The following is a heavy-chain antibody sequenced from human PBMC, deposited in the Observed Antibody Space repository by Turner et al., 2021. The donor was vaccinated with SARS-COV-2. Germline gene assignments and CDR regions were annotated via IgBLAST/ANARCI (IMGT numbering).Heavy chain of an antibody. Sequence: FGGYSISWVRQAPGQGLEWMGRIIPILGSASYAQKFQGRVTITAGTATSTAYMELSSLRSEETAVYYCARSGYCSSSSCYCYYYYMDVWGKGTTVTVSS. D-gene: IGHD2-2*01. V-gene: IGHV1-69*08. CDR2: IIPILGSA. CDR1: FGGYS. CDR3: ARSGYCSSSSCYCYYYYMDV. J-gene: IGHJ6*03.